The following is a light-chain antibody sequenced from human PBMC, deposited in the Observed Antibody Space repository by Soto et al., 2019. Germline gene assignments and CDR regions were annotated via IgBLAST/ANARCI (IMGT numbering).Light chain of an antibody. CDR1: GSDVGAYNY. J-gene: IGLJ2*01. CDR3: CSYAGSPL. V-gene: IGLV2-11*01. Sequence: QSALTQPLSVSGSPGQSVTISCTGTGSDVGAYNYVSWYQQNPGKAPRLMIYDVTKRPSGVPDRFSGSKSGNTASLTISGLQTEDEADYYCCSYAGSPLFGGGTKVTVL. CDR2: DVT.